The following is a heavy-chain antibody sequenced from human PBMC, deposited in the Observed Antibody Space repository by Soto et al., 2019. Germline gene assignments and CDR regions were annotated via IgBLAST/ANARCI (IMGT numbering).Heavy chain of an antibody. V-gene: IGHV4-30-4*01. CDR2: IYYSGNT. J-gene: IGHJ4*02. D-gene: IGHD5-18*01. CDR1: RGSIIKGDYY. CDR3: ARGRGYSYGIDY. Sequence: SETLSLTCTVSRGSIIKGDYYWSWLRQPPGKGLEWIGYIYYSGNTYYNPSLQSRITISVDTSKNQFSLKLTSVTAADTAIYYCARGRGYSYGIDYWGQGTLVTVS.